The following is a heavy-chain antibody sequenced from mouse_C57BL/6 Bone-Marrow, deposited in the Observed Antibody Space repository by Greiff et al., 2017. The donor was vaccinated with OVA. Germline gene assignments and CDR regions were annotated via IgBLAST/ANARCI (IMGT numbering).Heavy chain of an antibody. CDR1: GYTFTSYW. Sequence: QVQLQQPGAELVKPRASVKMSCKASGYTFTSYWITWVKQRPGQGLEWIGEIDPSDSYTNYNQKFKGKSTLTVDKSSSTAYMQLSSLTSEDSAVYYCARHGSSYDWYFDVWGTGTTVTVSS. D-gene: IGHD1-1*01. CDR2: IDPSDSYT. CDR3: ARHGSSYDWYFDV. V-gene: IGHV1-69*01. J-gene: IGHJ1*03.